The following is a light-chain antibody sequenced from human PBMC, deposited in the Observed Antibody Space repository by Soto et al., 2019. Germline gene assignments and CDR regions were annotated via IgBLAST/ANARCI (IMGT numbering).Light chain of an antibody. V-gene: IGLV2-23*01. J-gene: IGLJ1*01. CDR3: CSYAGSSTPYV. Sequence: LTQPASVSGSPGQSITISCTGTSSDVRSYNLVSWYQQHPGKAPKLMIYEGSKRPSGVSNRFSGSKSGNTASLTISGLQAEDEADYYCCSYAGSSTPYVFGTGTKVTVL. CDR2: EGS. CDR1: SSDVRSYNL.